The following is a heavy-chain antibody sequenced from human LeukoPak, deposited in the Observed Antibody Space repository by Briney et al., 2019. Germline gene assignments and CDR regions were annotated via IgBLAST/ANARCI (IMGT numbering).Heavy chain of an antibody. D-gene: IGHD3-9*01. V-gene: IGHV3-21*04. CDR3: AKAKNRALYDILTGYYLNWFDP. Sequence: GGSLRLSCAASGFTFSSYSMNWVRQAPGKGLEWVSSISSSSSYIYYADSVKGRFTISRDNSKNTLYLQMNSLRAEDTAVYYCAKAKNRALYDILTGYYLNWFDPWGQGTLVTVSS. CDR2: ISSSSSYI. CDR1: GFTFSSYS. J-gene: IGHJ5*02.